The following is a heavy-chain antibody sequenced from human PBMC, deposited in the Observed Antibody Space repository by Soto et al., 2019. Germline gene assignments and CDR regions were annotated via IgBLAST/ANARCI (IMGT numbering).Heavy chain of an antibody. CDR3: AASISIFGVVPF. CDR2: VHYSGSV. J-gene: IGHJ4*02. CDR1: GASMNDYY. Sequence: SETLSLTCTVSGASMNDYYGSWIRQSPGKGLEHIGYVHYSGSVNYNPSLKSRVTISMDTSNNQFSLKLRSVTAADTAVYYCAASISIFGVVPFWGQGTLVTVSS. V-gene: IGHV4-59*01. D-gene: IGHD3-3*01.